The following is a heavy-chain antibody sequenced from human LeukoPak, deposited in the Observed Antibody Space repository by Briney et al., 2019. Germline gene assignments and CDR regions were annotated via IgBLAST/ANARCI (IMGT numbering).Heavy chain of an antibody. CDR3: ARVDFDSSGHYYGLDY. J-gene: IGHJ4*02. CDR1: GDAVSSNSVA. D-gene: IGHD3-22*01. CDR2: TYYRYKWYN. Sequence: SQTLPLTCAISGDAVSSNSVAWNWLRLSPSIGLEWLGRTYYRYKWYNDYALSVQSLLTVNPDTSKNQFSLHLNSVTPEDTAVYYCARVDFDSSGHYYGLDYWGQGTPVTVSS. V-gene: IGHV6-1*01.